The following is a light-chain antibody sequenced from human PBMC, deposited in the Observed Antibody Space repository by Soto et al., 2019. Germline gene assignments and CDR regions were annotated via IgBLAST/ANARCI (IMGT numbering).Light chain of an antibody. CDR1: QSVSSN. CDR3: QQYNSWPPKT. Sequence: EIVMTQSPATLSVSPGERATLSCRASQSVSSNLAWYQQKPGQPPRLLIYGASTRATGIPARFSGSGSGTEFTLTISSLQSEDCAVYYCQQYNSWPPKTFGQGTKLEIK. CDR2: GAS. J-gene: IGKJ2*01. V-gene: IGKV3-15*01.